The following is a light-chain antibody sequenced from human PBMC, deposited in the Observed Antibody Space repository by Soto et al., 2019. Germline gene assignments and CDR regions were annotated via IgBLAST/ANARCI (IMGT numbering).Light chain of an antibody. Sequence: DIQMPQSPSTLSGSVGDRVTITCRASQTISSWLAWYQQKPGKAPKLLIYKASTLKSGVPSRFSGDGSGTEFTLTISSLQPDDFATYYCQQYNSSPLSFGGGTKVDIK. J-gene: IGKJ4*01. V-gene: IGKV1-5*03. CDR1: QTISSW. CDR2: KAS. CDR3: QQYNSSPLS.